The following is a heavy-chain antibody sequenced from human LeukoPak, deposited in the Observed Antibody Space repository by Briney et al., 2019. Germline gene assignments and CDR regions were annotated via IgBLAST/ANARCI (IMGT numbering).Heavy chain of an antibody. CDR1: GGSVSSYY. D-gene: IGHD2-21*02. CDR2: IDNSGST. J-gene: IGHJ4*02. V-gene: IGHV4-59*08. CDR3: ARHANSRLVYSGDTED. Sequence: SETLSLTCTVSGGSVSSYYWSWIRQPPGKGLEWIGYIDNSGSTNYNPSLKSRVTISADTSKNQFSLHVSSVTAADTAVYYCARHANSRLVYSGDTEDWGQGTLVTVSS.